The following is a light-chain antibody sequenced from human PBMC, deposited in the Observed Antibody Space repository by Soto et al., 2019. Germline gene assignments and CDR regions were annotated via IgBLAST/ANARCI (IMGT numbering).Light chain of an antibody. Sequence: EIVLTQSPGTLSLSPGERATLSCRTSQSVSSSYLAWYQQKPGQAPRLLIYGASSRATGIPDRFSGSESGTDFTLTISRLEPEDFAVYYCQQYATSPPRYIFGQGTKLE. CDR1: QSVSSSY. J-gene: IGKJ2*01. CDR3: QQYATSPPRYI. V-gene: IGKV3-20*01. CDR2: GAS.